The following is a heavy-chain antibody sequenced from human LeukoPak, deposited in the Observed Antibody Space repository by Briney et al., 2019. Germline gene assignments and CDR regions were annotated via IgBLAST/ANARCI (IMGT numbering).Heavy chain of an antibody. V-gene: IGHV3-30-3*01. Sequence: TGGSLRLSCAASGFTFSSYAIHWVRQAPGKGLEWVTPISYDGSNKYYADSVKGRFTISRDNSKNTLYLQMNSLRPEDTAVYYCARVRDSGRWGAFDIWGQGTMVTVSS. J-gene: IGHJ3*02. CDR3: ARVRDSGRWGAFDI. CDR2: ISYDGSNK. D-gene: IGHD1-26*01. CDR1: GFTFSSYA.